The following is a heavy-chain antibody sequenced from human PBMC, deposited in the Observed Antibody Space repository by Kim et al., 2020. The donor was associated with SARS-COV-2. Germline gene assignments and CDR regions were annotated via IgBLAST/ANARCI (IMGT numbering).Heavy chain of an antibody. CDR3: AVGVWARDLVRGVITWFDP. J-gene: IGHJ5*02. CDR1: GYTFTNYA. Sequence: ASVKVSCKASGYTFTNYAMNWVRQAPGQGLEWMGWINTNTGNPTYAQGFTGRFAFSLDTSASTAYLQITSLKSEDTAVYYCAVGVWARDLVRGVITWFDPWGQGTLVTVSS. D-gene: IGHD3-10*01. V-gene: IGHV7-4-1*02. CDR2: INTNTGNP.